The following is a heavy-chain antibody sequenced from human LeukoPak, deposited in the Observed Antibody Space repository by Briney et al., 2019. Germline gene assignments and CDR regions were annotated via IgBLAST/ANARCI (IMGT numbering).Heavy chain of an antibody. J-gene: IGHJ4*02. CDR1: GFTFSSYG. V-gene: IGHV3-30*18. Sequence: HPGRSLRLSCAASGFTFSSYGMHWVRQAPGKGLEWVAVISYDGSNKYYADSVKGRFTISRDNSKNTLYLQMNSLRAEDTAVYYCAKDQYYDSSGYYNWLWGFDYWGQGTLVTVSS. CDR2: ISYDGSNK. CDR3: AKDQYYDSSGYYNWLWGFDY. D-gene: IGHD3-22*01.